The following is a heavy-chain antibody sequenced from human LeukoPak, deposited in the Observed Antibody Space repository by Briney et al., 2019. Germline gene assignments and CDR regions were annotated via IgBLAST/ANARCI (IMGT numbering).Heavy chain of an antibody. CDR3: TKDPTLYGYYGNWFDP. V-gene: IGHV3-23*01. D-gene: IGHD3-22*01. CDR2: ISGSGGST. Sequence: PGGSLRLSCAASGFTFSSYAMSWVRQAPGKGLEWVSAISGSGGSTYYADSVKGRFTISRDNSKNTLYLQMNSLRAEDTAVYYCTKDPTLYGYYGNWFDPWGQGTLVTVSS. CDR1: GFTFSSYA. J-gene: IGHJ5*02.